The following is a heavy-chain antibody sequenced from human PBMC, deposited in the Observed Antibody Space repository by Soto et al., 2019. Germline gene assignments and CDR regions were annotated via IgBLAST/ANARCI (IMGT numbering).Heavy chain of an antibody. D-gene: IGHD3-10*02. Sequence: KGLEWIGYIYYSGSTYYNPSLKSRVTISVDTSKNQFSLKLSSVTAADTAVFFFQAEHGIRDVRSVSAFLLNRSSDL. J-gene: IGHJ2*01. CDR2: IYYSGST. CDR3: QAEHGIRDVRSVSAFLLNRSSDL. V-gene: IGHV4-59*04.